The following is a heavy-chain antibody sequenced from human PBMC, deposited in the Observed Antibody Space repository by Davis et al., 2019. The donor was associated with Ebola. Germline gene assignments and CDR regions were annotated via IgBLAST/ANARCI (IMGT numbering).Heavy chain of an antibody. J-gene: IGHJ4*02. CDR3: ARNFWSGYYTGPYFDY. CDR2: IYYSGST. V-gene: IGHV4-59*01. CDR1: GGYIRGYY. D-gene: IGHD3-3*01. Sequence: PGGSLRLSCTVSGGYIRGYYWSWIRQPPGKGLEWIGYIYYSGSTEYNPSLKSRVTTSVDTSKNQFSLKLSSVTAADTAMYYCARNFWSGYYTGPYFDYWGLGILVTVSS.